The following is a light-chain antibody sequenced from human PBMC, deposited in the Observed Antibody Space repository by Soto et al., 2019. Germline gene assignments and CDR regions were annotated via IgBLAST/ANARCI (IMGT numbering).Light chain of an antibody. Sequence: EVVLTQSPGTLSLSPGDRATLACRASQSVSSNSLAWYQQKPGQAPRLLIYLASIRATGIPDRFSGSGSGTDFTLTINRLEPEDFALYYCHQYGSSPRTFGQGTKVEIK. J-gene: IGKJ1*01. CDR2: LAS. CDR3: HQYGSSPRT. CDR1: QSVSSNS. V-gene: IGKV3-20*01.